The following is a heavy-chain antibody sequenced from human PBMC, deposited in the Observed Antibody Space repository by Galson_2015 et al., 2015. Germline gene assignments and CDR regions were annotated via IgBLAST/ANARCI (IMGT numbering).Heavy chain of an antibody. CDR3: ARGYGLAQIQGIDT. J-gene: IGHJ5*02. CDR1: GFTFSSYS. Sequence: SLRLSCADSGFTFSSYSMHRVRQAPGKGLEWVAVTSFDESAKYYADSAKGRFTISRDNSKNTLYLQMNSLRTEDTAVYYCARGYGLAQIQGIDTWGQGTLVTVSS. D-gene: IGHD3/OR15-3a*01. CDR2: TSFDESAK. V-gene: IGHV3-30-3*01.